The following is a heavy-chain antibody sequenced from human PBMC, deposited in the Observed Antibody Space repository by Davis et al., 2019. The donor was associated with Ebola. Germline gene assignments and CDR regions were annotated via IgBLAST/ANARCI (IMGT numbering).Heavy chain of an antibody. V-gene: IGHV1-69*02. Sequence: ATLVKVSCKASGGTFSSYTITWVRQAPGQGLEWMGSIIPILGIADYAQKFQGRVTITADKSTSTASMELSSLRSEDTAVYYCARVAGTAIRAYYFDYWGQGTLVTVSS. CDR2: IIPILGIA. CDR3: ARVAGTAIRAYYFDY. J-gene: IGHJ4*02. CDR1: GGTFSSYT. D-gene: IGHD2-21*02.